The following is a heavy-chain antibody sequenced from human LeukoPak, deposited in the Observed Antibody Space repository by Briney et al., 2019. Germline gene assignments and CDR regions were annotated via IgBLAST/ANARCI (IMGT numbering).Heavy chain of an antibody. D-gene: IGHD6-19*01. V-gene: IGHV4-59*08. Sequence: SETLSLTCTVSGGSISSYYWSWIRQPPGKGLEWIGYIYYSGSTNYNPSLKSRVTISVDTSKNQFSLKLSSVTAADTAVYYCARPSSSSGSCWPNYFDYWGQGTLVTVSS. CDR1: GGSISSYY. J-gene: IGHJ4*02. CDR3: ARPSSSSGSCWPNYFDY. CDR2: IYYSGST.